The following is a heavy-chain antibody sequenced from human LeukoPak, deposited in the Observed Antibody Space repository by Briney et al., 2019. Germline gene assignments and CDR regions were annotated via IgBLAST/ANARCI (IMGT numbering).Heavy chain of an antibody. J-gene: IGHJ4*02. CDR3: AREGASGDITETFRGGFDY. D-gene: IGHD1-7*01. Sequence: ASVTVSCKASGYIFTNYIIHWVRQAPGQGLEWMGWINAGDGYTKYSQKFQGRVTITRDTSASTAYMELSSPKSEDTAMYYCAREGASGDITETFRGGFDYWGQGTLVTVSS. CDR1: GYIFTNYI. V-gene: IGHV1-3*01. CDR2: INAGDGYT.